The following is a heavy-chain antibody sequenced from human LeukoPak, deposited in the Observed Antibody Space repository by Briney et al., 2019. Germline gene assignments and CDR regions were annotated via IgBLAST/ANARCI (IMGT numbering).Heavy chain of an antibody. CDR3: AKDGEWELRHFDY. V-gene: IGHV3-9*01. CDR1: GFTFDDYA. D-gene: IGHD1-26*01. J-gene: IGHJ4*02. CDR2: ISWNSGSK. Sequence: GGSLRLSCAASGFTFDDYAMHWVRHAPGKGLEWVSGISWNSGSKGYADSVKGRFTISRDNAKNSLYLQMNSLRAEDTALYYCAKDGEWELRHFDYWGQGTLVTVSS.